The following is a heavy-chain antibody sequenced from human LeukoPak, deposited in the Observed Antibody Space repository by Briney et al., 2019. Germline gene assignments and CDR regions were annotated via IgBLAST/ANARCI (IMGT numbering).Heavy chain of an antibody. J-gene: IGHJ3*02. D-gene: IGHD1-14*01. CDR2: ISHIGST. V-gene: IGHV4-59*11. Sequence: KPSETLSLTYTVSGASISGHYLTWIRQPPGKGLEWIGYISHIGSTNYNPSLKSRVTISVDTSKNQFSLKLTSVTAADTAVYYCARDRISINALDMWGQGTMVTVSS. CDR3: ARDRISINALDM. CDR1: GASISGHY.